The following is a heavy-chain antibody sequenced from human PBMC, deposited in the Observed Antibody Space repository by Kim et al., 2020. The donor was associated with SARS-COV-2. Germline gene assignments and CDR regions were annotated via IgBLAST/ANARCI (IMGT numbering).Heavy chain of an antibody. Sequence: GGSLRLSCAASGFTFSSYGMHWVRQAPGKGLEWVAVISYDGSNKYYADSVKGRFTISRDNSKNTLYLQMNSLRAEDTAVYYCAKDWATVISDYWGQGTLVTVSS. D-gene: IGHD4-4*01. CDR3: AKDWATVISDY. V-gene: IGHV3-30*18. CDR1: GFTFSSYG. J-gene: IGHJ4*02. CDR2: ISYDGSNK.